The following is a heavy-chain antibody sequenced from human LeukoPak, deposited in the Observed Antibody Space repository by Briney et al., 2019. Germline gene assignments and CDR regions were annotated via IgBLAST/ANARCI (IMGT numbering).Heavy chain of an antibody. CDR2: ISYRGTT. J-gene: IGHJ4*02. D-gene: IGHD3-10*01. V-gene: IGHV4-61*01. CDR3: AREGGSGSSPLDSDY. CDR1: GGSVTTGRYY. Sequence: SETLSLTCTVSGGSVTTGRYYWSWIRQSPGEGLEWIGYISYRGTTNYNPSLKSRITISVDTSKNQFSLRLSSVTAADTAVYYCAREGGSGSSPLDSDYWGQGTLVTVSS.